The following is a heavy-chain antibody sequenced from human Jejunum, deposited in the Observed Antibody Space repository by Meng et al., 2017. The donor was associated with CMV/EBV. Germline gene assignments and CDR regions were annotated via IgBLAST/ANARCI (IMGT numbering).Heavy chain of an antibody. V-gene: IGHV4-4*02. CDR2: IYHSGST. CDR1: GGSISSGNW. Sequence: QVPLQESGPGLVKASGTLSLTCAGSGGSISSGNWWSWVRQPPGKGLEWIGEIYHSGSTNYNPSLKSRVTISVDKSKNQFSLKLSSVTAADTAVYYCASFPPPGKQWLVTDYWGQGTLVTVSS. J-gene: IGHJ4*02. CDR3: ASFPPPGKQWLVTDY. D-gene: IGHD6-19*01.